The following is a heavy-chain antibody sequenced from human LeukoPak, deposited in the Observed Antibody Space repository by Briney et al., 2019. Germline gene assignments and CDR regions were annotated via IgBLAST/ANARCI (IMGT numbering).Heavy chain of an antibody. Sequence: GGSLRLSCAASGFTVSSNYMSWVRQAPGKGLEWVSVIYSGGSTYYADSVKGRFTISRHNSKNTLYLQMNSLRAEDTAVYYCARGFCSSTSCYQGPFDFWGQGTLVTVSS. CDR3: ARGFCSSTSCYQGPFDF. CDR1: GFTVSSNY. CDR2: IYSGGST. J-gene: IGHJ4*02. D-gene: IGHD2-2*01. V-gene: IGHV3-53*04.